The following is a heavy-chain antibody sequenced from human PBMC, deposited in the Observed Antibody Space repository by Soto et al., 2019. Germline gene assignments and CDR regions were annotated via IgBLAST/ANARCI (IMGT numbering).Heavy chain of an antibody. CDR3: GKGPVDYVWGSYDY. D-gene: IGHD3-16*01. J-gene: IGHJ4*02. CDR2: ISGSGGST. CDR1: GFTFSSYA. Sequence: EVQLLESGGGLVQPGGSLRLSCAASGFTFSSYAMSWVRQAPGKGLEWVSAISGSGGSTYYADSVKGRFTISRDNSKNTLYAQMNRLGAEDTAVYYCGKGPVDYVWGSYDYWGQGTLVTVSS. V-gene: IGHV3-23*01.